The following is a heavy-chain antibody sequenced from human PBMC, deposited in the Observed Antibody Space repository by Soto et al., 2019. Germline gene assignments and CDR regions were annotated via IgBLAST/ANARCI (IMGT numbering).Heavy chain of an antibody. CDR1: SGSISSSNW. D-gene: IGHD2-15*01. J-gene: IGHJ5*02. V-gene: IGHV4-4*02. Sequence: SETLSLTCAVSSGSISSSNWGSWVRQPPGKGLEWIGEIYHSGSTNYNPSLKSRVIISVDTSKNQFSLKLSSVTAADTAVYYCSWVVYCSGGSCAINWFDPWGQGTLVTVSS. CDR2: IYHSGST. CDR3: SWVVYCSGGSCAINWFDP.